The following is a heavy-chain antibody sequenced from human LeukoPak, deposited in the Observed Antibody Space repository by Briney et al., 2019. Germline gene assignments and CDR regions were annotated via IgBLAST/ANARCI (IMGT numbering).Heavy chain of an antibody. CDR1: GYTFINYG. CDR3: ARDCIGCHGFDY. V-gene: IGHV1-18*01. Sequence: GASVKVSCKAFGYTFINYGISWVRQAPGQGLEWMGWVSAYADNINYVQKFQGRVTMTTETSTSTAYMELRSLRSDDTAIYYCARDCIGCHGFDYWGQGTLVTVSS. D-gene: IGHD2-15*01. J-gene: IGHJ4*02. CDR2: VSAYADNI.